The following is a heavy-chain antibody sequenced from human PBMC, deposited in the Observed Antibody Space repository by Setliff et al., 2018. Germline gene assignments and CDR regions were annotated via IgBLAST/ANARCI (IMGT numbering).Heavy chain of an antibody. Sequence: GSLRLSCAASGFTFSSYAMHWVRQAPGKGLEWVAVISYDGSNKYYADSVKGRFTISRDNSKNTLYLQMNSLRAEDTAVYYCARGEYSSGWYVRPFDY. J-gene: IGHJ4*01. CDR2: ISYDGSNK. V-gene: IGHV3-30-3*01. D-gene: IGHD6-19*01. CDR3: ARGEYSSGWYVRPFDY. CDR1: GFTFSSYA.